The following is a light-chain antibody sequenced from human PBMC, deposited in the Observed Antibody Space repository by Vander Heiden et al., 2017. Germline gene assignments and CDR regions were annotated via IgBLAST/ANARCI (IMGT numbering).Light chain of an antibody. Sequence: DIQLTQSPSFLSASVGDRVTITCRASQGISSYLAWYQQKPGKAPKLLIYAASTLQSGVPSRFSGSGSGTEFTLTISSLQPEDFATYYCQQLNSYHQFGPGTKVDIK. J-gene: IGKJ3*01. CDR1: QGISSY. CDR3: QQLNSYHQ. CDR2: AAS. V-gene: IGKV1-9*01.